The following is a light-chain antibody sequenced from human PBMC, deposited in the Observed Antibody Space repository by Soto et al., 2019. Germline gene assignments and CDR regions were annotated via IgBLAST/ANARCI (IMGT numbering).Light chain of an antibody. CDR2: GAS. V-gene: IGKV1-27*01. CDR3: QKYDRTPRT. CDR1: QDISDH. Sequence: DFQMTQSPSSLSASVGDRVTITCRASQDISDHLVWYQHKPGKVPELLIYGASTLQSGVPSRFSGGGSGTDFTLTISSLQPEDVATYYCQKYDRTPRTFGQGTKVELK. J-gene: IGKJ1*01.